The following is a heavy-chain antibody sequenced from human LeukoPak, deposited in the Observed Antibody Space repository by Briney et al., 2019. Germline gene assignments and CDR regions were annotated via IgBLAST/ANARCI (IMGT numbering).Heavy chain of an antibody. CDR2: ISYDGSNK. CDR3: ARGFYDISAPGDY. V-gene: IGHV3-30*04. J-gene: IGHJ4*02. D-gene: IGHD3-22*01. Sequence: GGSLRLSCAASGFTFSSYAMHWVRQAPGKGLEWVAVISYDGSNKYYADSVKGRFTISRDNSKNTLFLQMNSLRTEDTAVYYCARGFYDISAPGDYWGQGTLVTVSS. CDR1: GFTFSSYA.